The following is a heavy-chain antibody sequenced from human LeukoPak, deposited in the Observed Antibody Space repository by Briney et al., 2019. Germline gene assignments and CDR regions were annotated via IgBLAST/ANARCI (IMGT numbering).Heavy chain of an antibody. D-gene: IGHD6-6*01. V-gene: IGHV4-39*01. CDR3: ARRRYSSSSGLNYYYYMDV. CDR2: IYYSGRT. CDR1: GGSISSSSYY. Sequence: SETLSLTCTVSGGSISSSSYYWGWLRQPPGKGLGWLGSIYYSGRTYYNPSLKSRVTISVDTSKNQFSLKLSSVTAADTAVYYCARRRYSSSSGLNYYYYMDVWGKGTTVTVSS. J-gene: IGHJ6*03.